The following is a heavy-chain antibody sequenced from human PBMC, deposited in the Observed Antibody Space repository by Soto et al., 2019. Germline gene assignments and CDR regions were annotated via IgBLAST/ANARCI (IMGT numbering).Heavy chain of an antibody. D-gene: IGHD5-18*01. V-gene: IGHV4-4*02. Sequence: SETLSLTCAVSGDSINSSHWWIWVRQPPEKGLEWIGQISHSGNTNYNPSLTSRVTISVDKSKNHFSLKLTSVTAADTAVYYCARVGRGYSYGLFNFDYWGQGTLVTAPQ. CDR3: ARVGRGYSYGLFNFDY. J-gene: IGHJ4*02. CDR1: GDSINSSHW. CDR2: ISHSGNT.